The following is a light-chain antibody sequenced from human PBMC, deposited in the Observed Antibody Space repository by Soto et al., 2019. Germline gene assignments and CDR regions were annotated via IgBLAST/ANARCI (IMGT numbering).Light chain of an antibody. CDR1: QTISSW. V-gene: IGKV1-5*03. J-gene: IGKJ2*01. Sequence: DIQMTQSPSTLSGSVGDRVTITCRASQTISSWLAWYQQKPGKAPKLLIYKASTLKSGVPSRFSGSGSGTEFTLTISSLQPEDFAVYYCQQYNNWPPMYTFGQGTKLEIK. CDR2: KAS. CDR3: QQYNNWPPMYT.